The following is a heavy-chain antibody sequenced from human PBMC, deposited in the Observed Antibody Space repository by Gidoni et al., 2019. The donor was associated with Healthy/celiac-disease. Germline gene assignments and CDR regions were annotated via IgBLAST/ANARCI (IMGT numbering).Heavy chain of an antibody. D-gene: IGHD2-15*01. V-gene: IGHV3-48*01. Sequence: GFTFSSYSMNWVRQAPGKGLEWVSYISSSSSTIYYADSVKGRFTISRDNAKNSLYLQMNSLRAEDTAVYSCARGISLPDYWGQGTLVTVSS. CDR1: GFTFSSYS. J-gene: IGHJ4*02. CDR2: ISSSSSTI. CDR3: ARGISLPDY.